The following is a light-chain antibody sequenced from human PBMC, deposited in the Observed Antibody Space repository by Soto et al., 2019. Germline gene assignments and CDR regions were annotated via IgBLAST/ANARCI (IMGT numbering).Light chain of an antibody. CDR3: QHYNSYSGA. Sequence: ERVMTQSPATLSVSPVERATLSCMASQSVSSNLAWYQQKPGQAPRLLIYGASTRATGIPARFSGSGSGTEFTLTISSLQSEDFATYYCQHYNSYSGAFGQGTKVDIK. CDR2: GAS. J-gene: IGKJ1*01. CDR1: QSVSSN. V-gene: IGKV3D-15*01.